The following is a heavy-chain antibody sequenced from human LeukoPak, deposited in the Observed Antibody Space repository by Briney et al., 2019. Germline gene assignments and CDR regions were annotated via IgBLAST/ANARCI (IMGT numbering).Heavy chain of an antibody. CDR1: GFTFSSYG. V-gene: IGHV3-30*02. CDR2: IRYDGSNK. Sequence: GGSLRLSCAASGFTFSSYGMHWVRQAPGKGLEGVAFIRYDGSNKYYADSVKGRFTISRDNSKNTLYLQMNSLRAEDTAVYYCAKGRYSSGPCCFDYWGQGTLVTVSS. D-gene: IGHD6-19*01. CDR3: AKGRYSSGPCCFDY. J-gene: IGHJ4*02.